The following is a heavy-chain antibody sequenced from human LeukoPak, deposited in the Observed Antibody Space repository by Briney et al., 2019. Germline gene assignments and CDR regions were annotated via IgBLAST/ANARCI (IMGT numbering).Heavy chain of an antibody. CDR3: AKTKSGDYAFDI. Sequence: GGSLRLSCAASGFTFTDSFMTWIRQAPGKGLEWVSSISSGGRTIYYADFVKGRFTISRDNAKSSLDLQMNSLRAEDMALYYCAKTKSGDYAFDIWGQGTMVTVSS. CDR1: GFTFTDSF. V-gene: IGHV3-11*01. J-gene: IGHJ3*02. CDR2: ISSGGRTI. D-gene: IGHD1-26*01.